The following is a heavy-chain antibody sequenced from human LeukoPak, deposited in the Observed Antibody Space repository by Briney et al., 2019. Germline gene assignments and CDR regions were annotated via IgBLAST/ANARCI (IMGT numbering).Heavy chain of an antibody. Sequence: SETLSLTCSVSGGSISSSDYYWGWIRQPPGKGLEWIGYIYYSGSTNYNPSLKSRVTISVDTSKNQFSLKLSSVTAADTAVYYCARSAPIGGYYLLPFDYWAREPWSPSPQ. V-gene: IGHV4-61*05. J-gene: IGHJ4*02. CDR3: ARSAPIGGYYLLPFDY. CDR1: GGSISSSDYY. CDR2: IYYSGST. D-gene: IGHD1-26*01.